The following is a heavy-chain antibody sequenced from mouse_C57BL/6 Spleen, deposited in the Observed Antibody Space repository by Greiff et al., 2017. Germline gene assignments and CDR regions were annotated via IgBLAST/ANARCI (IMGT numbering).Heavy chain of an antibody. D-gene: IGHD1-1*01. CDR1: GFTFSSYA. J-gene: IGHJ1*03. CDR2: ISDGGSYT. CDR3: ARGYYGSSLHWYFDV. Sequence: EVMLVESGGGLVKPGGSLKLSCAASGFTFSSYAMSWVRQTPEKRLEWVATISDGGSYTYYPDNVKGRFTISRDNAKNNLYLQMSHLKSEDTAMYYCARGYYGSSLHWYFDVWGTGTTVTVSS. V-gene: IGHV5-4*03.